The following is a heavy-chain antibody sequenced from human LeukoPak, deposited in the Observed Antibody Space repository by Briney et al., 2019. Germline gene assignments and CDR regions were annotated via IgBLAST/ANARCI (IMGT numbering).Heavy chain of an antibody. V-gene: IGHV4-38-2*02. J-gene: IGHJ4*02. Sequence: SETLSLTCAVSGYSISSGYYWGWIRPPPGKGLEWIGSIYHSGSTYYNPSLKSRVTISADTSKNQFSLKLSSVTAANTAVYYCARDHGYYYGSGSYYPQPFDYWGQGTLVTVSS. D-gene: IGHD3-10*01. CDR3: ARDHGYYYGSGSYYPQPFDY. CDR1: GYSISSGYY. CDR2: IYHSGST.